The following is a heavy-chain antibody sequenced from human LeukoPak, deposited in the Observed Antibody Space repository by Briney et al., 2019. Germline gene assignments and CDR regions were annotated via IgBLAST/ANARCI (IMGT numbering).Heavy chain of an antibody. CDR3: AREGSSGQDWYAFDV. CDR1: GFSFTGYY. CDR2: MYFNSGAT. J-gene: IGHJ3*01. V-gene: IGHV1-2*02. D-gene: IGHD5-12*01. Sequence: GASVRVSCKASGFSFTGYYVQWLRQAPGQGLEWVGWMYFNSGATRYAPKFQDRVTITRDTSISTAYMELSSLRADDTAMYFCAREGSSGQDWYAFDVWGQETMVTVSS.